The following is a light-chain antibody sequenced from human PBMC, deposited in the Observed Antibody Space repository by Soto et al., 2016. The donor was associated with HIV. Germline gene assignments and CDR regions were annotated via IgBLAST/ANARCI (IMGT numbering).Light chain of an antibody. CDR3: YSRDSSGDHL. V-gene: IGLV3-19*01. Sequence: SSELTQDPAVSVALGQTVRITCQGDSLRSYYGSWYQQKPGQAPLLVMYGKNSRPSGIPDRFSGSTSGNTASLTITGAQAEDEADYYCYSRDSSGDHLFGGGTKVTV. J-gene: IGLJ2*01. CDR1: SLRSYY. CDR2: GKN.